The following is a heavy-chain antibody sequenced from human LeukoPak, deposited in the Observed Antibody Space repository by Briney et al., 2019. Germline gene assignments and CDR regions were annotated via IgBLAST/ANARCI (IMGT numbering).Heavy chain of an antibody. Sequence: GGSLRLSCAASGFTFSSYAMSWVRQAPGKGLEWVSAISGSGGSTYYADSVKGRFTISRDNSKNTLYLQMNSLRAEDTAVYYCAKELGRGDYYDSSGYSRFDYWGQGTLVTVSS. CDR1: GFTFSSYA. CDR3: AKELGRGDYYDSSGYSRFDY. J-gene: IGHJ4*02. V-gene: IGHV3-23*01. D-gene: IGHD3-22*01. CDR2: ISGSGGST.